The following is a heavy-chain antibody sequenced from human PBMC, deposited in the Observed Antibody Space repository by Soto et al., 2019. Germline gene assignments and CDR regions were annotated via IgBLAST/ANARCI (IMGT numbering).Heavy chain of an antibody. J-gene: IGHJ5*02. V-gene: IGHV4-59*01. D-gene: IGHD4-17*01. CDR3: ARDRQHTYGNCFDP. CDR1: GGSISTYY. CDR2: VYNSGST. Sequence: SETLALTCTVCGGSISTYYGSWIRQPPGKGLEWIGYVYNSGSTKYNPSLKSRVTIWESTSKNQVSLRLTSVTAADTAVYYCARDRQHTYGNCFDPWAQGTLVTVSS.